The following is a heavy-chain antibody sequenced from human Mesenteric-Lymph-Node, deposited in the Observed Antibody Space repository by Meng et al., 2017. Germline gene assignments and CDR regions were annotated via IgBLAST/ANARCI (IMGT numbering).Heavy chain of an antibody. Sequence: GESLKISCAASGFTFSNFAMTWVRQAPGKGLEWVSSIVSGSGSTTYFASSVKGRFTISRDNAKNSLYLQMNSLRAEDTAVYYCARDYSYGLDYWGQGTLVTVSS. CDR2: IVSGSGSTT. CDR1: GFTFSNFA. J-gene: IGHJ4*02. CDR3: ARDYSYGLDY. D-gene: IGHD5-18*01. V-gene: IGHV3-23*01.